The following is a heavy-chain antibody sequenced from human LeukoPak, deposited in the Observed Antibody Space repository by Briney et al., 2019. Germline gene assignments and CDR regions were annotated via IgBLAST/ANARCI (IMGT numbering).Heavy chain of an antibody. D-gene: IGHD4-17*01. J-gene: IGHJ5*02. CDR3: AKDRTTVTPRWFDP. V-gene: IGHV3-23*01. CDR1: GFTFSNYA. Sequence: GGSLRLSCAASGFTFSNYAMSWVRQAPGKGLEWVSVISGSGGSTFYADSVKGRFTISRDNSKNTLYLQMNSLRAEDTAVYYCAKDRTTVTPRWFDPWGQGTLVTVSS. CDR2: ISGSGGST.